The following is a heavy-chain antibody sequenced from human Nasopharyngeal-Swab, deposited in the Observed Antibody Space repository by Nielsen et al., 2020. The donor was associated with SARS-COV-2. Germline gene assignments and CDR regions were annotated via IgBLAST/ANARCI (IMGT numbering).Heavy chain of an antibody. CDR1: GFTFNSYS. D-gene: IGHD3-10*01. CDR3: AKAEKPAGAYYMDV. Sequence: GSVKISCEASGFTFNSYSMHWVRQAPGKGLEYVAAISGDGGGRYYGDSVRGRFTVSRDNSKNTLYLQMGSLSAEDMAVYYCAKAEKPAGAYYMDVWGKGTAVTVSS. J-gene: IGHJ6*03. V-gene: IGHV3-64*02. CDR2: ISGDGGGR.